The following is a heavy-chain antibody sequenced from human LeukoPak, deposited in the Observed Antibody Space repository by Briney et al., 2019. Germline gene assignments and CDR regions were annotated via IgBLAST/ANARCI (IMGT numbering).Heavy chain of an antibody. CDR2: IYYSGST. J-gene: IGHJ5*02. D-gene: IGHD3-16*02. Sequence: SETLSLTCTVSGDSISSSTYYWGWIRQPPGKGLEWIGSIYYSGSTYYNPSLRSRVTISLDTSKNQFSLKLSSVTAADTAVYYCARLEITFGGVIASWGQGTLVTVSS. V-gene: IGHV4-39*01. CDR3: ARLEITFGGVIAS. CDR1: GDSISSSTYY.